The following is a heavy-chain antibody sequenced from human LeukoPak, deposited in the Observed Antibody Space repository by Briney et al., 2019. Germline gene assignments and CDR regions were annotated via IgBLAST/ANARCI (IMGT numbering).Heavy chain of an antibody. CDR3: ARGLPWELRAFDI. Sequence: PGGSLRLSCAASGFTFSSYSMNWVRQAPGKGLEWVSSISSSSSYIYYADSVKGRFTISRDNAKNSLYLQMNSLRAEDTAVYYCARGLPWELRAFDIWGQGTMVTVSS. J-gene: IGHJ3*02. CDR2: ISSSSSYI. CDR1: GFTFSSYS. V-gene: IGHV3-21*01. D-gene: IGHD1-26*01.